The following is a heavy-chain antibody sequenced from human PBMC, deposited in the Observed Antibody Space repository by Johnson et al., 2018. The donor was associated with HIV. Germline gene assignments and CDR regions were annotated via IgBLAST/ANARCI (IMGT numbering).Heavy chain of an antibody. CDR1: GFTFSSYA. CDR3: VRPAAAGRDDAFDI. CDR2: IRYDGSNK. J-gene: IGHJ3*02. Sequence: QMLLVESGGGVVQPGRSLRLSCAASGFTFSSYAMHWVRQAPGKGLEWVAFIRYDGSNKYYTDSVKGRFTISRDNSKNTLYLRMNSLRTEDTAVYYCVRPAAAGRDDAFDIWGQGTMVTVSS. V-gene: IGHV3-30*04. D-gene: IGHD6-13*01.